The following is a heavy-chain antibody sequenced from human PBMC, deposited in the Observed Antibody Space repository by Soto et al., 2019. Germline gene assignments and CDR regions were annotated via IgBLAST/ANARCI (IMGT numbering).Heavy chain of an antibody. CDR3: ARVTDYGDEGGDWYFDL. CDR2: IIPILGIA. Sequence: QVQLVQSGAEVKKPGSSVKVSCKASGGTFSSYTISWVRQAPGQGLEWMGRIIPILGIANYAQKFQGRVTITADKATSTAYMERSSLRSEDTAVYYCARVTDYGDEGGDWYFDLWGRGTLVTVSS. D-gene: IGHD4-17*01. V-gene: IGHV1-69*02. CDR1: GGTFSSYT. J-gene: IGHJ2*01.